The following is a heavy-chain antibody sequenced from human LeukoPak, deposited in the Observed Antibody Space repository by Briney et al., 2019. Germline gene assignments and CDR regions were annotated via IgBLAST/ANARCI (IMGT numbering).Heavy chain of an antibody. CDR3: ARVWGSGYTKDY. V-gene: IGHV3-48*04. J-gene: IGHJ4*02. D-gene: IGHD3-22*01. CDR1: GFTFSSYS. CDR2: ISSSSSTI. Sequence: GGSLRLSCAVSGFTFSSYSIDWVRQAPGKGLEWLSYISSSSSTIYYADSVKGRFTISRDNAKNSVYLRMNSLRAEDTAVYYCARVWGSGYTKDYWGQGTLVTVSS.